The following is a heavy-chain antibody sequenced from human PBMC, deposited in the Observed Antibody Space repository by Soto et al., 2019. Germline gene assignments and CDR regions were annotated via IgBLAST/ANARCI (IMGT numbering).Heavy chain of an antibody. Sequence: QVQLVESGGGVVQPGRSLRLSCAASGFTFSSYGMHWVRQAPGKGLEWVAVISYDGSNKYYADSVKGRFTISRDNSKNTLYLQMNSLRAEDTAVYYCATRSSSWDYYFDYWGQGTLVTVSS. CDR3: ATRSSSWDYYFDY. D-gene: IGHD6-13*01. CDR2: ISYDGSNK. V-gene: IGHV3-30*03. CDR1: GFTFSSYG. J-gene: IGHJ4*02.